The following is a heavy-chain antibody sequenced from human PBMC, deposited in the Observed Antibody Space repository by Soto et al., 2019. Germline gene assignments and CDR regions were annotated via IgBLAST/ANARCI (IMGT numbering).Heavy chain of an antibody. J-gene: IGHJ5*02. Sequence: PGGSLRLSCTASGFTFGDYAMSWFRQAPGKGLECVGFIRSKAYGGTTEYAASAKGRFTISRDDSKSIAYLQMNSLKTEDTAVYYCTREEVLLHYNWFDPWGQGTLVTVSS. V-gene: IGHV3-49*03. CDR1: GFTFGDYA. D-gene: IGHD2-15*01. CDR2: IRSKAYGGTT. CDR3: TREEVLLHYNWFDP.